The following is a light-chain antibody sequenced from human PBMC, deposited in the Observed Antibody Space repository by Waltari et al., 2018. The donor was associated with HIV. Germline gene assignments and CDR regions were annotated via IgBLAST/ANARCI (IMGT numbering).Light chain of an antibody. J-gene: IGKJ2*01. CDR1: QSINSH. CDR2: GAS. CDR3: QQYNHWPPYT. Sequence: EVVMTQSPATLSVSLGARATLSCRASQSINSHLAWYQHKPGQAPRLLFYGASTRATGVPARFSVSGSGTDFTLTISGLQSEDFAVYYCQQYNHWPPYTFGQGTKLEIK. V-gene: IGKV3-15*01.